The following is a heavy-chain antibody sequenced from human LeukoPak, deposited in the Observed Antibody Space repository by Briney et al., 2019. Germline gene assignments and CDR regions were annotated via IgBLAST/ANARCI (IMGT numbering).Heavy chain of an antibody. J-gene: IGHJ4*02. CDR1: GYTFTGYY. V-gene: IGHV1-2*02. CDR2: INPNSGGT. Sequence: ASVKVSCKASGYTFTGYYMHWVRQAPGQGLEWMGWINPNSGGTNYAQKFQGRVTMTRDTSISTAYMELSRLRSGDTAVYYCARGDGPIFTLGYCSSTSCSTFDYWGQGTLVTVSS. D-gene: IGHD2-2*01. CDR3: ARGDGPIFTLGYCSSTSCSTFDY.